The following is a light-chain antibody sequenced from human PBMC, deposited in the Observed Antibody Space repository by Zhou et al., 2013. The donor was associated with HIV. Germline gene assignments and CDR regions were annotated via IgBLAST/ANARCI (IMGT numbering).Light chain of an antibody. CDR3: QQYNSYSWT. V-gene: IGKV1-5*03. Sequence: DIQLTQSPSILSASVGDRVTITCRASQSISSWLAWYQQKPGKVPKLLIYTASTLQSGVPSRFSGSGAGTDFTLTISGLQPDDFASYYCQQYNSYSWTFGQGTKVEIK. CDR2: TAS. CDR1: QSISSW. J-gene: IGKJ1*01.